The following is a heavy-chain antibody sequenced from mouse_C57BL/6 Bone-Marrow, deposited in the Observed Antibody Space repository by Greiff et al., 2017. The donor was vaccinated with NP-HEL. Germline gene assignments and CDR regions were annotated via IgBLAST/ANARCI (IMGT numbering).Heavy chain of an antibody. J-gene: IGHJ4*01. CDR3: AAYGNYEGYAMDY. CDR1: GFNIKDYY. CDR2: IDPEDGET. V-gene: IGHV14-2*01. D-gene: IGHD2-1*01. Sequence: VQLQQSGAELVKPGASVKLSCTASGFNIKDYYMHWVKQRTEQGLEWIGRIDPEDGETKYAPKFPGKATITADTSSNTAYLQLSSLTSEDTAVYYCAAYGNYEGYAMDYWGQGTSVTVSS.